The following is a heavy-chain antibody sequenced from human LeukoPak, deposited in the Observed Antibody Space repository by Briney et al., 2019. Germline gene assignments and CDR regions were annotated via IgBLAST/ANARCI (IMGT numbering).Heavy chain of an antibody. J-gene: IGHJ4*02. CDR2: ISSPAGSA. Sequence: PGGSLRLSCAASGFAFSSFAMSWVRQTPGKGLEWVSTISSPAGSAYYADSEKGRFTISRDNSNNTLYLQMNSLRVEDTAVYYCANGIISSAWTRGFDYWGQGTLVTVSS. V-gene: IGHV3-23*01. CDR1: GFAFSSFA. D-gene: IGHD6-19*01. CDR3: ANGIISSAWTRGFDY.